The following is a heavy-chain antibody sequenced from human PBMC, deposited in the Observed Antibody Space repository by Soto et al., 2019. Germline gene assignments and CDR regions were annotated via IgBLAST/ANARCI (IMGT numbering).Heavy chain of an antibody. J-gene: IGHJ6*02. D-gene: IGHD6-6*01. CDR1: GFTFSSNA. CDR2: GSVSDGSR. V-gene: IGHV3-23*01. CDR3: AKGYYSSSYYYYYGMDV. Sequence: PWESLTLTCTASGFTFSSNAMSWGRQPPGKGLEWVWAGSVSDGSRYYADSVKGRLTIITDNSKNTLYLLMNSLVAEDTAVYYCAKGYYSSSYYYYYGMDVWGQGTTVTVSS.